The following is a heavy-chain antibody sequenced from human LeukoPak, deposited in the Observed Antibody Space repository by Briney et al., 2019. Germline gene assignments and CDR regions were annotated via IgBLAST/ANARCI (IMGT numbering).Heavy chain of an antibody. J-gene: IGHJ4*02. D-gene: IGHD6-13*01. CDR3: ARGDSSSWYGPLFDY. CDR1: GYTFTSYY. V-gene: IGHV1-46*01. Sequence: ASVKVSCKASGYTFTSYYMHWVRQAPGQGLEWMGIINPSGGSTSYAQKFQGRVTMTRDTSTSTVYMELSSLRSEDTAVYYFARGDSSSWYGPLFDYWGQGTLVTVSS. CDR2: INPSGGST.